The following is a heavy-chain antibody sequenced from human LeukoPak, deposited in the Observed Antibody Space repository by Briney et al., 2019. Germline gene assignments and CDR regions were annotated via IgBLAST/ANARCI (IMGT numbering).Heavy chain of an antibody. V-gene: IGHV1-69*04. CDR3: ARDLSEVATIQGLKYQH. CDR1: GGTFSSYA. J-gene: IGHJ1*01. Sequence: SVKVSCKAIGGTFSSYAISWVRQAPGQGLEWMGRIIPILGIANYAQKFQGRVTITADKSTSTAYMELSSLGSEDTAVYYCARDLSEVATIQGLKYQHWGQGTLVTVSS. CDR2: IIPILGIA. D-gene: IGHD5-24*01.